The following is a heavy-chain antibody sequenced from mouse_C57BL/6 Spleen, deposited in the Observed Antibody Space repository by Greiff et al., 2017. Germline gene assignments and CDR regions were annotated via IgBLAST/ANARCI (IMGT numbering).Heavy chain of an antibody. Sequence: QVQLQQSGAELVKPGASVKMSCKASGYTFTSYWITWVKQRPGKGLEWIGDIYPGSGSTNNNEKFKSKATLTVDTSSSTAYMQLSSLTSEDSAVYYCAIEDSSGYSGFAYWGQGTLVTVSA. D-gene: IGHD3-2*02. CDR2: IYPGSGST. CDR3: AIEDSSGYSGFAY. J-gene: IGHJ3*01. V-gene: IGHV1-55*01. CDR1: GYTFTSYW.